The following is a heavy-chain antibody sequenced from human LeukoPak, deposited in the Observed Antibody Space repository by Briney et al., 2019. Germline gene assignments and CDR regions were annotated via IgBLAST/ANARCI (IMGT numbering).Heavy chain of an antibody. CDR3: ARHPDHSSGPIDY. CDR2: IYYSGST. Sequence: SETLSLTCTVSGGSISSYYWSWIRQPPGKGLEWIGYIYYSGSTNYNPSLKSRVTISVDTSKNQFSLKLSSVTAADTAVYYCARHPDHSSGPIDYWGQGTLVTVSS. CDR1: GGSISSYY. V-gene: IGHV4-59*08. J-gene: IGHJ4*02. D-gene: IGHD3-22*01.